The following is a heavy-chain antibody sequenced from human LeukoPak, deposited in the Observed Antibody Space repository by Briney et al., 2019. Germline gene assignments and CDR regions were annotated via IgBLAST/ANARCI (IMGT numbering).Heavy chain of an antibody. Sequence: SEPLSLTCTVSGGYISSSDYYWRWIRQPPGKGLEWIASIYYSGSTYYSQSLKSGVTISVDTSKNQFSLKLRSVTATDTAVYYCARGLTRGYTYGGCFDPWGQGTLVTVSS. CDR2: IYYSGST. D-gene: IGHD5-12*01. J-gene: IGHJ5*02. CDR3: ARGLTRGYTYGGCFDP. V-gene: IGHV4-39*01. CDR1: GGYISSSDYY.